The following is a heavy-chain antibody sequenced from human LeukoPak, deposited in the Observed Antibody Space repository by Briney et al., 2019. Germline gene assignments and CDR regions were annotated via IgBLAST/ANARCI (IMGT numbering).Heavy chain of an antibody. D-gene: IGHD3-10*01. CDR3: ARGEYYGSGQEIDY. CDR2: MNPNSGNT. J-gene: IGHJ4*02. Sequence: ASVKVSCKASGYTFTSYAMNWVRQATGQGLEWMGWMNPNSGNTGYAQKFQGRVTMTRNTSISTVYMELSSLRSEDTAVYYCARGEYYGSGQEIDYWGQGTLVTVSS. V-gene: IGHV1-8*02. CDR1: GYTFTSYA.